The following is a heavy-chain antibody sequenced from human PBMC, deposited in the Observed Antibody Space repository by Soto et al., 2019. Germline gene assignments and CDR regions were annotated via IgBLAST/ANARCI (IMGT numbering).Heavy chain of an antibody. CDR3: ASFGISSTFPYYYYGMDV. V-gene: IGHV5-10-1*01. CDR2: IDPSDSYT. J-gene: IGHJ6*02. D-gene: IGHD2-2*01. CDR1: GYSFTGYW. Sequence: GESLKISCKGSGYSFTGYWISWVRQMPGKGLEWMGRIDPSDSYTNYSPSFQGHVTISADKSISTAYLQWSSLKASDTAMYYCASFGISSTFPYYYYGMDVWGQGTTVTVSS.